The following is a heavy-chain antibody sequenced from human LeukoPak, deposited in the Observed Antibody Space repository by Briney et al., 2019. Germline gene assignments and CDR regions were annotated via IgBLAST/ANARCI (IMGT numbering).Heavy chain of an antibody. Sequence: PGRSLRLSCAASGFTFSSYGMHWVRQPPGKGLEWVAVIWYDGSNKYYADSVKGRFTISRDNSKNTLYLQMNSLRAEDTAVYYCARDSSGNFDYWGQGTLVTVSS. CDR2: IWYDGSNK. D-gene: IGHD3-22*01. CDR1: GFTFSSYG. CDR3: ARDSSGNFDY. J-gene: IGHJ4*02. V-gene: IGHV3-33*01.